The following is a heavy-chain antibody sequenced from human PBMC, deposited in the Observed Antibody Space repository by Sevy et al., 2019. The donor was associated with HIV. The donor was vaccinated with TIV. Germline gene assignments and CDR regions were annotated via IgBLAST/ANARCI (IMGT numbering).Heavy chain of an antibody. CDR3: ATSWRYYASGKPEDLFDY. CDR2: IYSNVST. Sequence: SETLSLTCAVSGGSISSGSYYWTWIRQPAGKGLEWIGRIYSNVSTNYNPSLKSRVTTSADTSKNQFSLKLRSVTAADTAVYYCATSWRYYASGKPEDLFDYWGQGTQVTVSS. CDR1: GGSISSGSYY. J-gene: IGHJ4*02. D-gene: IGHD3-10*01. V-gene: IGHV4-61*02.